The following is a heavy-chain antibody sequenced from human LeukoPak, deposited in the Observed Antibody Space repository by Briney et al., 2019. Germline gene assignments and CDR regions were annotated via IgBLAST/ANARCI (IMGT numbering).Heavy chain of an antibody. J-gene: IGHJ4*02. CDR2: ISWNSGSI. Sequence: GGSLRLSCAASGFTFDDYAMHWVRQAPGKGLEWVSGISWNSGSIGYADSVKGRFTISRDNAKNSLYLQMNSLRAEDTALYYCAKDIGWTHIPFGFDYWGQGTLVTVSS. D-gene: IGHD6-19*01. CDR1: GFTFDDYA. V-gene: IGHV3-9*01. CDR3: AKDIGWTHIPFGFDY.